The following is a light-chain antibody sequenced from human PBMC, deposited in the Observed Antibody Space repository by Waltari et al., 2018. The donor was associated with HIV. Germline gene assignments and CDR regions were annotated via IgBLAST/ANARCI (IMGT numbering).Light chain of an antibody. Sequence: LVLTQSPATLALSPGDRATLSCRASQSVSSNYLAWYQQKPAQAPRLLIYVASRRATGIPDRFRGSRSGTDFTLTLNRHETEDFAVYYCQKYGTSPFTFGPGTTVDL. CDR2: VAS. CDR3: QKYGTSPFT. V-gene: IGKV3-20*01. CDR1: QSVSSNY. J-gene: IGKJ3*01.